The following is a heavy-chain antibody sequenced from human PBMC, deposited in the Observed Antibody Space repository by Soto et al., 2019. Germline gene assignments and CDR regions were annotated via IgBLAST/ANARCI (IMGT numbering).Heavy chain of an antibody. CDR1: GFTFTYYS. J-gene: IGHJ6*02. Sequence: EVQLLESGGVLVQPGGSLRLSCAASGFTFTYYSMSWVRQAPGKGLEWVSHISGSGDAIYSADSVKGRFTISRDNSKNTVYLQLNSLRADDTAVYYVADPVPAATHYDCYDLDFWGQGTTVTVSS. V-gene: IGHV3-23*01. D-gene: IGHD2-2*01. CDR3: ADPVPAATHYDCYDLDF. CDR2: ISGSGDAI.